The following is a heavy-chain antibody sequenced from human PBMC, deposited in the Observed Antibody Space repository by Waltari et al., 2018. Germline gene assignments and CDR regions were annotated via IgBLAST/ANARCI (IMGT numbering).Heavy chain of an antibody. CDR1: GFTFSSYE. J-gene: IGHJ4*02. Sequence: EVQLVESGGGLVQPGGSLRLSCAASGFTFSSYERNWVRQAPGKGLDGASYIRVSGTTIYYADSVKGRFTISRDNAKNSLYLQMNSLRAEDTAVYYCAKESGSSLSPLDYWGQGTLVTVSS. CDR2: IRVSGTTI. V-gene: IGHV3-48*03. CDR3: AKESGSSLSPLDY. D-gene: IGHD6-6*01.